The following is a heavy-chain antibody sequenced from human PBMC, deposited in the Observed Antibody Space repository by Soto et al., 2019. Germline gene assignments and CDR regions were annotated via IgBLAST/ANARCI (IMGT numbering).Heavy chain of an antibody. V-gene: IGHV1-69*06. D-gene: IGHD5-18*01. CDR1: GGTFSSYA. CDR3: ARDSRRGYSYGFLDY. Sequence: SVKVSCKASGGTFSSYAISWVRQAPGQGLEWMGGIIPIFGTANYAQKFQGRVTITADKSTSTAYMELSSLRSEDTAVYYCARDSRRGYSYGFLDYWGQGTLVTVSS. J-gene: IGHJ4*02. CDR2: IIPIFGTA.